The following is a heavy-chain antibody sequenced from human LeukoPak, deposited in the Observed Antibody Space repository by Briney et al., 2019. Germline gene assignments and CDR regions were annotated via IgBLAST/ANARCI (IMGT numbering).Heavy chain of an antibody. D-gene: IGHD3-10*01. V-gene: IGHV1-18*01. J-gene: IGHJ6*02. CDR2: ISAYNGNT. Sequence: ASVKVSCKASGYTFTSYGISWVRQAPGQGLEWMGWISAYNGNTNYAQKLQGRVTMTTDTSTSTAYMELRSLRSDDTAVYYCARDSRRWSGESRYGMDVWGQGTTVTVSS. CDR3: ARDSRRWSGESRYGMDV. CDR1: GYTFTSYG.